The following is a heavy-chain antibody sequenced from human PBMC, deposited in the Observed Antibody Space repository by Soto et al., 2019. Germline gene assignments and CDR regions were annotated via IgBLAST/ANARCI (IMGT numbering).Heavy chain of an antibody. D-gene: IGHD4-17*01. V-gene: IGHV3-30*18. CDR2: ISYDGTEK. CDR1: GFTFRSYG. Sequence: QVQLVESGGGVVQPGRSLRLSCAASGFTFRSYGMHWVRQAPGKGLEWVAVISYDGTEKYYADSVKGRFTISRDNSKNTLYLQMNSLRAEDTAFYYCAKDSHMTTVTDDAFDIRGQGTMVTVSS. CDR3: AKDSHMTTVTDDAFDI. J-gene: IGHJ3*02.